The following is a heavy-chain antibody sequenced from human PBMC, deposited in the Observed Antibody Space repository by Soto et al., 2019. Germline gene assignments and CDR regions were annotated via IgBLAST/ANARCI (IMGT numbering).Heavy chain of an antibody. D-gene: IGHD6-13*01. V-gene: IGHV3-23*01. CDR1: GVTFSSYA. J-gene: IGHJ6*02. Sequence: XGSLRLSCAAAGVTFSSYAISWVRQAPGRGLEWVSAISGSGGSTYYADSVKGRFTISRDNSKNTLYLQMNSLRAEDTAVYYCAKSPAAAPDYYYYGMDVWGQGTTVTVSS. CDR2: ISGSGGST. CDR3: AKSPAAAPDYYYYGMDV.